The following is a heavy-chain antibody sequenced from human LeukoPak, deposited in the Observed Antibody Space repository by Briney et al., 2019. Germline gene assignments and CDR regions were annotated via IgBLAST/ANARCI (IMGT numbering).Heavy chain of an antibody. V-gene: IGHV3-21*01. Sequence: GGSLRLSCAASGFTFSSYEMNWVRQAPGKGLEWVSSISSSSSYIYYADSVKGRFTISRDNAKNSLYLQMNSLRAEDTAVYYCARDRVVVVIAATQPFDYWGQGTLVTVSS. J-gene: IGHJ4*02. CDR2: ISSSSSYI. D-gene: IGHD2-15*01. CDR1: GFTFSSYE. CDR3: ARDRVVVVIAATQPFDY.